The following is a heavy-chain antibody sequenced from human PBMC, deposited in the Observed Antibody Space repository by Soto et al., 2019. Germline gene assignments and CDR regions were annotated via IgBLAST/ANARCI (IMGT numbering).Heavy chain of an antibody. CDR1: GGSISSYY. CDR2: IYYSGST. CDR3: AGGPGSYWFDY. D-gene: IGHD3-10*01. J-gene: IGHJ4*02. V-gene: IGHV4-59*01. Sequence: QVQLQESGPGLVKPSETLSLTCTVSGGSISSYYWSWIRQPPGKGLEWIGYIYYSGSTNYNPSLRGRVTKSVDTSKNQFSLKLSSVTAADTAVYYCAGGPGSYWFDYWGQGTLVTVSS.